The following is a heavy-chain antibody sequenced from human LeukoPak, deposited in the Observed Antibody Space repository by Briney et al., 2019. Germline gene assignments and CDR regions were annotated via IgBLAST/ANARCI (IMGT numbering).Heavy chain of an antibody. D-gene: IGHD6-19*01. J-gene: IGHJ3*01. V-gene: IGHV4-59*01. CDR1: GGSISSYY. CDR3: AGTLIAVVNSGACDF. Sequence: SETLSLTCTVSGGSISSYYWSWIRQPPGKGLEWIGHIYYSGSTNNNPSLKSRVTISVDTSENQFSLKLASVTAADTAVYYCAGTLIAVVNSGACDFWGQGTMVTVSS. CDR2: IYYSGST.